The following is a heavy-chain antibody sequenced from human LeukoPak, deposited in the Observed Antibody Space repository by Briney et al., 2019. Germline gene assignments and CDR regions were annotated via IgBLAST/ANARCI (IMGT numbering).Heavy chain of an antibody. V-gene: IGHV3-23*01. CDR3: EKSGKYIVGATSVDY. CDR2: ISASGGST. Sequence: PGGSLRLSCAASGFTFSSSAMSWVRQVPGKGLEWVSGISASGGSTSYADSVRGRFTISRDNSKNTLYLQMNSLRAEDTAVYYCEKSGKYIVGATSVDYWGQGTLVTVSS. CDR1: GFTFSSSA. D-gene: IGHD1-26*01. J-gene: IGHJ4*02.